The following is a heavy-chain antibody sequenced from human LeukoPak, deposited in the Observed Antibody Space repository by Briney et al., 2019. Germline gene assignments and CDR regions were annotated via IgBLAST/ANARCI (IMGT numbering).Heavy chain of an antibody. V-gene: IGHV3-30-3*01. CDR2: ISYDGSNK. CDR1: GFXFRSYA. Sequence: GGSLRLSCAASGFXFRSYAIHWVRQAPGKGLEWVAVISYDGSNKYYADSVKGRFTISRDNSKNTLDLQMNSLRAEDTAVYYCARPLGYCSSTSCYEWGYWGQGTLVTVSS. CDR3: ARPLGYCSSTSCYEWGY. D-gene: IGHD2-2*01. J-gene: IGHJ4*02.